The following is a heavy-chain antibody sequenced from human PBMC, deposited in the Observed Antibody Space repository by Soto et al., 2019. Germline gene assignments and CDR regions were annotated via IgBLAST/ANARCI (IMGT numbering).Heavy chain of an antibody. D-gene: IGHD2-8*01. J-gene: IGHJ6*02. CDR1: GYSISSGYY. CDR2: FYRSGST. CDR3: ARDSTKFILMTPAV. Sequence: SETLSLTCAVSGYSISSGYYWGWIRQPPGKVLEWSGSFYRSGSTYYTPSLMSRVTISADTSKNHFSLTISSVAAADTAVYCWARDSTKFILMTPAVWGQGTRVTVSS. V-gene: IGHV4-38-2*02.